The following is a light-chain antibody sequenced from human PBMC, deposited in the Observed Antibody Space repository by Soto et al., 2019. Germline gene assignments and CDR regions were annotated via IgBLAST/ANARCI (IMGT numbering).Light chain of an antibody. J-gene: IGKJ1*01. CDR2: GAS. Sequence: EIVMTQSPATLSVSPGERATLCCRASQSVSNNLAWYQKKPGQAPRLLIYGASTRATGIPARFSGGGSGTEFTLTISSLQSEDFAVYYCQQYNNWWTFGQGTRVEIK. V-gene: IGKV3-15*01. CDR1: QSVSNN. CDR3: QQYNNWWT.